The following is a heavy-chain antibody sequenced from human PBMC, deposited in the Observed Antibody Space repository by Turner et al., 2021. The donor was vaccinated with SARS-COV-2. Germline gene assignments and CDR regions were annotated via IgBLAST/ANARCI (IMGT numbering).Heavy chain of an antibody. CDR3: ATAPANYYDNSGSKGLYYNYYGMDV. D-gene: IGHD3-22*01. J-gene: IGHJ6*02. CDR2: FDPEDDET. Sequence: QVQLVQSGAEVKKPGASVKVTCKVSGSTVTELSMPWGRQAPGKGLEWRGGFDPEDDETMYAQKFHGRVTMTEDTSTDTAYMELSSLRSEDTAVYYCATAPANYYDNSGSKGLYYNYYGMDVWGQGTTVTVSS. V-gene: IGHV1-24*01. CDR1: GSTVTELS.